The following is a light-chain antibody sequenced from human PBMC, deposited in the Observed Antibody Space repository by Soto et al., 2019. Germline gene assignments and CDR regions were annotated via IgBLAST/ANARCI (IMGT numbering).Light chain of an antibody. Sequence: QSVLTQPASVSGSPGQSITISCTGTSRGVGSYNLVSWYQQHPGKAPKLIIYEAVERPSGISNRFSGFKSGNTASLTISGLQADDEAYYYCCSYTGSSSPLVLGGGTQLTVL. V-gene: IGLV2-23*01. J-gene: IGLJ2*01. CDR1: SRGVGSYNL. CDR2: EAV. CDR3: CSYTGSSSPLV.